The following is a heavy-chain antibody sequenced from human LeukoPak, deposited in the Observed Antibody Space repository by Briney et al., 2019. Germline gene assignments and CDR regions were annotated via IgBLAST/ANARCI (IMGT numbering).Heavy chain of an antibody. V-gene: IGHV4-34*01. D-gene: IGHD6-13*01. CDR3: ARDRMGIAAA. Sequence: SETLSLTCAVYGGSFSGYYWSWIRQPPGKGLEWIGEINHSGSTNYNPSLKSRVTISVDTSKNQFSLKLSSVTAADTAVYYCARDRMGIAAAWGQGTLVTVSS. J-gene: IGHJ4*02. CDR1: GGSFSGYY. CDR2: INHSGST.